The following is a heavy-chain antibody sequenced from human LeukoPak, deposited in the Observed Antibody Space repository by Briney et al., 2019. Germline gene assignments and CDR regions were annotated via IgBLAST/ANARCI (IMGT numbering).Heavy chain of an antibody. CDR3: ARVFGSGYCSSTSCHDAFDI. CDR2: ISYDGSNK. D-gene: IGHD2-2*01. Sequence: QPGGSLRLSCAASGFTFSSYAMHWVRQAPGKGLEWVAVISYDGSNKYYADSVKGRFTISRDNSKNTLYLQMNSLRAEDTAVYYCARVFGSGYCSSTSCHDAFDIWGQGTMVTVSS. J-gene: IGHJ3*02. V-gene: IGHV3-30-3*01. CDR1: GFTFSSYA.